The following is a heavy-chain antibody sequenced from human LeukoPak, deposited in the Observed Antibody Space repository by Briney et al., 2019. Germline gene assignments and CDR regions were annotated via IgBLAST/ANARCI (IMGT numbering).Heavy chain of an antibody. CDR3: ARSPPSDFWSGYPLQFDY. CDR2: MYESGRS. CDR1: GFIFSDYH. V-gene: IGHV4-59*12. Sequence: PGGSLRLSCGASGFIFSDYHMIWLRQAPGKGREGVGYMYESGRSSYEPSLKSRVTISADRSKHQFSLKLSSVTAADTAVYYCARSPPSDFWSGYPLQFDYWDQGTLVTVSS. J-gene: IGHJ4*02. D-gene: IGHD3-3*01.